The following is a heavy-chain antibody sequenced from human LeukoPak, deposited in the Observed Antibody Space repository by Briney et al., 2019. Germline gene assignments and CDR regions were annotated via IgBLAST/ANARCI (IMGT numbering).Heavy chain of an antibody. J-gene: IGHJ4*02. CDR1: GGSISSSSYH. D-gene: IGHD3-3*01. CDR2: IYYSGST. Sequence: SETLSLTCTVSGGSISSSSYHSGWIRQPPGKGLEWIGSIYYSGSTYYNPSLKSRVTISVDTSKNQFSLKLSSVTAADTAVYYCARHGRGIFGVVSDYWGQGTLVTVSS. CDR3: ARHGRGIFGVVSDY. V-gene: IGHV4-39*01.